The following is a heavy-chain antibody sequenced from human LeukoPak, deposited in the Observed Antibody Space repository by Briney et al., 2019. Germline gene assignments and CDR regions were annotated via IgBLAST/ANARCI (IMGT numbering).Heavy chain of an antibody. D-gene: IGHD6-13*01. Sequence: MASETLSLTCTVSGGSISSYYWSWIRQPPGKGLEWIGYIYYSGTTNYNPSLKSRVTILVDTSKNQFSLNLSSVTAADTAVYYCARRGIAAAGYDYWGQGTLDTVSS. J-gene: IGHJ4*02. CDR3: ARRGIAAAGYDY. V-gene: IGHV4-59*08. CDR1: GGSISSYY. CDR2: IYYSGTT.